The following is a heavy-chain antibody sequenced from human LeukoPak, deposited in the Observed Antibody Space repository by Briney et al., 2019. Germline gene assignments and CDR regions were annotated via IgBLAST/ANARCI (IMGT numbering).Heavy chain of an antibody. V-gene: IGHV3-74*01. Sequence: GGSLRLSCAASGFTFSSYWMHWVRQAPGKGLVWVSRINSDGSSTSYADSVKGRFTISRDNAKNTLYLQMNSLRAEDTADYYCARDPGYCSSTSCYKFFDYWGQGTLVTVSS. D-gene: IGHD2-2*02. CDR2: INSDGSST. CDR1: GFTFSSYW. CDR3: ARDPGYCSSTSCYKFFDY. J-gene: IGHJ4*02.